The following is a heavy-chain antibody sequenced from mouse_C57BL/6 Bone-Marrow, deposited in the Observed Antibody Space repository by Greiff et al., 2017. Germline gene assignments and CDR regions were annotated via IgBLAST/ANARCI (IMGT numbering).Heavy chain of an antibody. CDR3: TTVTTVVAKGFAY. CDR2: IDPENGDT. J-gene: IGHJ3*01. Sequence: VQLQQSGAELVRPGASVKLSCTASGFNIKDDYMHWVKQRPEQGLEWIGWIDPENGDTKYASKFQGKATITADTSSNTAYLQLSSLTSEDTAVYYCTTVTTVVAKGFAYWGQGTLVTVSA. V-gene: IGHV14-4*01. D-gene: IGHD1-1*01. CDR1: GFNIKDDY.